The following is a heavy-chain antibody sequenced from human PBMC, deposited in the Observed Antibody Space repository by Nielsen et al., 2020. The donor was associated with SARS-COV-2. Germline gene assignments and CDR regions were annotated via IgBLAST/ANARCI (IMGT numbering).Heavy chain of an antibody. CDR1: GVTFSSQG. Sequence: SVKVSCKASGVTFSSQGITWVRQAPGQGPEWMGGIIPVFGTANYAQKFKDRVTITADESTSTAYLELNSLRSEDTAVYYCARDNSAWQTLGNYGLDVWGQGTTVIVAS. CDR2: IIPVFGTA. V-gene: IGHV1-69*13. CDR3: ARDNSAWQTLGNYGLDV. D-gene: IGHD6-19*01. J-gene: IGHJ6*02.